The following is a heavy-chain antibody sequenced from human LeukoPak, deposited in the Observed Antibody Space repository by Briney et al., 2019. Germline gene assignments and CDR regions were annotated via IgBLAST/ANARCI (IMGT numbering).Heavy chain of an antibody. D-gene: IGHD6-13*01. CDR2: IYYSGST. V-gene: IGHV4-39*01. CDR1: GGSISSSSYY. CDR3: VRVSSSWEGDWFDP. J-gene: IGHJ5*02. Sequence: SETLSLTCTVSGGSISSSSYYWGWIRQPPGKGLEWIGSIYYSGSTYYNPSLKSRVTISVDTSKNQFSLKLSSVTAADTAVYYCVRVSSSWEGDWFDPWGQGTLVTVSS.